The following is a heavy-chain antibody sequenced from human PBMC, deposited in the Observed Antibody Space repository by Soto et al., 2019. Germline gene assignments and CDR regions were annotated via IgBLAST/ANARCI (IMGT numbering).Heavy chain of an antibody. J-gene: IGHJ4*02. D-gene: IGHD5-12*01. CDR2: IAYTGIT. CDR1: GGPIRSYY. CDR3: AREGFSGYEALDY. V-gene: IGHV4-59*01. Sequence: QVQLQESGPGLLKPSETLSLTCSVSGGPIRSYYLSWVRQAPGKGLEWIAYIAYTGITGYNPSLRSRVTISGDTSQNLFSLKMTYVTAADTAVYYCAREGFSGYEALDYWGQGILVTVSS.